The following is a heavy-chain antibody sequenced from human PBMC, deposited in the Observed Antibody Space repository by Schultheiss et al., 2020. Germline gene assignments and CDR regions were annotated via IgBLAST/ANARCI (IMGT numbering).Heavy chain of an antibody. CDR2: ISYDGSNK. V-gene: IGHV3-30*04. J-gene: IGHJ6*03. Sequence: GGSLRLSCAASGFTFSSYAMHWVRQAPGKGLEWVAVISYDGSNKYYADSVKGRFTISRDNSKNTLYLQMNSLRAEDTAVYYCARDTSTVWGGGYYMDVWGKGTTVTVS. D-gene: IGHD4-17*01. CDR3: ARDTSTVWGGGYYMDV. CDR1: GFTFSSYA.